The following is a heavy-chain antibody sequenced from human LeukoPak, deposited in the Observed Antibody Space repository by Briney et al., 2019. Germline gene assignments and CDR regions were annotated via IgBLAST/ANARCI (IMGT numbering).Heavy chain of an antibody. CDR2: ISSSGNIM. J-gene: IGHJ6*03. CDR1: GFTFTSYE. Sequence: GGSLRLSCAASGFTFTSYEMNWVRQAPGRGLEWVSYISSSGNIMYYADSVKGRFTITRDDGKNSLYLQMKSLRAEDTAVYYCARAHIVGFDYYYYLDVWGRGTTVTVSS. D-gene: IGHD3-16*02. CDR3: ARAHIVGFDYYYYLDV. V-gene: IGHV3-48*03.